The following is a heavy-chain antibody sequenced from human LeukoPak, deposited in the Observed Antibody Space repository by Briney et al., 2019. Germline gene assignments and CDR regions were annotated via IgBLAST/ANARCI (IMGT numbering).Heavy chain of an antibody. V-gene: IGHV4-59*01. CDR2: INYSGST. CDR3: AGGFNYDYNC. CDR1: GGSISTYY. D-gene: IGHD5-18*01. J-gene: IGHJ4*02. Sequence: MASETLSLTCTVSGGSISTYYWSWIRQPPGKGLEWIGFINYSGSTNYNPSLKSRVTISVDTTKNQFFLKLSSVTAADTAVFYCAGGFNYDYNCWGQGTLVTVSS.